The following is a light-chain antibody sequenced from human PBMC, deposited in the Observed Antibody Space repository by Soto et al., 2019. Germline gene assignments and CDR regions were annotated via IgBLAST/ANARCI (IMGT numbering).Light chain of an antibody. CDR3: QQYYSATRP. CDR2: WAS. V-gene: IGKV4-1*01. CDR1: QSVLYSSDNKNY. J-gene: IGKJ1*01. Sequence: DIVMTQSPDSLAVSLGERATINCKSSQSVLYSSDNKNYFAWFQQKPGQPPKLLIYWASTRQSGVPDRFSGSGSGTEFSLTISSLQAENVAVYYCQQYYSATRPFRQGTKVDIX.